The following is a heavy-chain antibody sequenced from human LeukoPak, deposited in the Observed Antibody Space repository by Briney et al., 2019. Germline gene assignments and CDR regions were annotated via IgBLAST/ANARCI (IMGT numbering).Heavy chain of an antibody. D-gene: IGHD6-13*01. V-gene: IGHV3-74*01. CDR2: INPDGGST. CDR1: GFTFSIYW. CDR3: TRGQQLVGD. Sequence: QPGGSLRLSCAASGFTFSIYWMHWFRQAPGKGLVWVSRINPDGGSTAYADSVKGRFTISRDNAKNTLYLQMNSLRVEDTAVYYCTRGQQLVGDWGQGTLVTVSS. J-gene: IGHJ4*02.